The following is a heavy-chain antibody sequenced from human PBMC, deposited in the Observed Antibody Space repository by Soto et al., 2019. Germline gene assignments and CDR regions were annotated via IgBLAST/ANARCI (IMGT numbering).Heavy chain of an antibody. CDR3: ATRYSGNFDY. J-gene: IGHJ4*02. Sequence: EVQLVESGGGLVKPGGSLSLSCAASGFTFISYSMNWVRQSPGKGLEWVSSISSTGTYIYYADSVKGRFTISRDNAKNSLYLQMSSLRAEDTAVYYCATRYSGNFDYWGQGTLVTVSS. V-gene: IGHV3-21*01. D-gene: IGHD3-9*01. CDR2: ISSTGTYI. CDR1: GFTFISYS.